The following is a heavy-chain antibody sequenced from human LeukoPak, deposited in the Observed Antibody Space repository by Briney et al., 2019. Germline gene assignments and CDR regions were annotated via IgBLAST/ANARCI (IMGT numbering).Heavy chain of an antibody. J-gene: IGHJ6*03. CDR1: GFTFSTYS. Sequence: QPGGSLRLSCAASGFTFSTYSMNWVRQAPGKGLERVSYISSSSSTIYYADSVKGRFTISRDNAKNSLYLQMNSLRAEDTAVYYCARDDHYYYYYYMDVWGKGTTVTVSS. D-gene: IGHD1-14*01. V-gene: IGHV3-48*01. CDR3: ARDDHYYYYYYMDV. CDR2: ISSSSSTI.